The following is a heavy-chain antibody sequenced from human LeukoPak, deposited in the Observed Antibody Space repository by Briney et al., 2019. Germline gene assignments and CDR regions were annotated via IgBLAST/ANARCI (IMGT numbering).Heavy chain of an antibody. CDR1: GFTFSSYA. J-gene: IGHJ5*02. CDR2: ISYDGSNK. Sequence: GGSLRLSCAASGFTFSSYAMHWVRQAPGKGLEWVAVISYDGSNKYYADSVKGRFTISRDNSKNTLYLQMKSLRAEDTAVYYCARTRDGDYVSSWGQGTLVTVSS. V-gene: IGHV3-30-3*01. D-gene: IGHD4-17*01. CDR3: ARTRDGDYVSS.